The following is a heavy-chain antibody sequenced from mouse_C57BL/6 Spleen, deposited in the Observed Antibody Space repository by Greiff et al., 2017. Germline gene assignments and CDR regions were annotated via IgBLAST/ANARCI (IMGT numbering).Heavy chain of an antibody. J-gene: IGHJ3*01. CDR2: IYPRDGST. V-gene: IGHV1-85*01. CDR1: YTFTSYD. CDR3: AREGGTGTFAY. Sequence: YTFTSYDINWVKQRPGQGLEWIGWIYPRDGSTKYNEKFKGKATLTVDTSASTAYMELHSLTSEDYAVYFCAREGGTGTFAYWGQGTLVTVSA. D-gene: IGHD4-1*01.